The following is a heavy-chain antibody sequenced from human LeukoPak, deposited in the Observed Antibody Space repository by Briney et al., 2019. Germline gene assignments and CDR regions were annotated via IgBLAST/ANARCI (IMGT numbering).Heavy chain of an antibody. J-gene: IGHJ4*02. CDR3: GRDRSNNWYELEY. Sequence: ASVKVSCKASGYIFSTSGISWVRQAPGQGLEWMGWISVYNGNIKYAQNFQGRVTMTTDTSTSTAYMELRSLRSDDTAVYYCGRDRSNNWYELEYWGQGTLVTVSS. D-gene: IGHD6-13*01. V-gene: IGHV1-18*01. CDR1: GYIFSTSG. CDR2: ISVYNGNI.